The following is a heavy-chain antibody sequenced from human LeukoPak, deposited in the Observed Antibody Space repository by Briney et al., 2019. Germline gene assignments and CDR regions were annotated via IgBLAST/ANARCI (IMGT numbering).Heavy chain of an antibody. CDR2: ISYDGSNK. CDR1: GFPFSDDW. CDR3: ARGEGAC. D-gene: IGHD3-16*01. Sequence: GGSLRLSCAASGFPFSDDWMSWVRQAPGKGLEWVAVISYDGSNKYYADSVKGRFTISRDNSKNTLYLQMNSLRAEDTAVYYCARGEGACWGQGTLVTVSS. J-gene: IGHJ4*02. V-gene: IGHV3-30*03.